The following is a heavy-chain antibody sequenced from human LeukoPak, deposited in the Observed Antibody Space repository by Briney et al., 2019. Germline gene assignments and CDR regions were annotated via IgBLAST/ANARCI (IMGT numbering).Heavy chain of an antibody. V-gene: IGHV3-48*04. CDR2: ISSSGFNI. D-gene: IGHD2-15*01. CDR3: AGQSRLGYCSGGSCYSQPFDP. J-gene: IGHJ5*02. CDR1: GFTFSSYG. Sequence: GRSLRLSCAASGFTFSSYGMNWVRQAPGKGLEWVPYISSSGFNIYYADSVKGRFTISRDNAKNSLYLQMNSLRAEDTAVYYCAGQSRLGYCSGGSCYSQPFDPWGQGTLVTVSS.